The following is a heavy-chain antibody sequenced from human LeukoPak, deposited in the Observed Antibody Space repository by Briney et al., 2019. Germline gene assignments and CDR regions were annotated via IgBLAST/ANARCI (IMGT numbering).Heavy chain of an antibody. V-gene: IGHV1-2*02. J-gene: IGHJ3*02. CDR2: INPNSGGT. D-gene: IGHD3-16*02. Sequence: ASVKVSCKASGYTFTGYYMHWVRQAPGQGLEWMGWINPNSGGTNYAQKFQGRVTMTRDTSISTAYMELSRLRSDDTAVYYCARIMITFGGVIVKGPGAFDIWGQGTMVTVSS. CDR3: ARIMITFGGVIVKGPGAFDI. CDR1: GYTFTGYY.